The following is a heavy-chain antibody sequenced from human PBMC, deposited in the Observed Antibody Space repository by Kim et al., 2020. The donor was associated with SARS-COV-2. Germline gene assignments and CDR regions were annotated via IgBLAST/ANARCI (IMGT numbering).Heavy chain of an antibody. Sequence: GGSLRLSCAASGFNFDDYAMHWVRQAPGKGLEWVSLISGDGRKTYYAGSVRGRFTISRDNTRNSLYLQMNNLRNEDTALYYCAKWEGDRTGYYYHGLDVWGQGTTATVSS. V-gene: IGHV3-43*02. CDR3: AKWEGDRTGYYYHGLDV. CDR1: GFNFDDYA. D-gene: IGHD3-9*01. CDR2: ISGDGRKT. J-gene: IGHJ6*02.